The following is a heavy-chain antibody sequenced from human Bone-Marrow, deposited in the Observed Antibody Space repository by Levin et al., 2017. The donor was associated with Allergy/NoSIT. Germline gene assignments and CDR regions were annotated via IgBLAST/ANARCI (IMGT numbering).Heavy chain of an antibody. CDR1: GFSFNTYN. J-gene: IGHJ2*01. V-gene: IGHV3-21*01. D-gene: IGHD6-13*01. CDR3: ARGSSWYDTWYFGL. CDR2: ISSSSSYV. Sequence: GGSLRLSCAASGFSFNTYNMNWVRQAPGKGLEWVSSISSSSSYVYSADSVKGRFTISRDNAKNSLYLQMSSLRAEDTAVYYCARGSSWYDTWYFGLWGRGTLVTVSS.